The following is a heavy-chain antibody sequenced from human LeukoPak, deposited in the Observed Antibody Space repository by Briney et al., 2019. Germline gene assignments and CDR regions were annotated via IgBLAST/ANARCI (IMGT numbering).Heavy chain of an antibody. J-gene: IGHJ4*02. CDR1: GVTFSSHW. CDR2: INPDGSNT. Sequence: GGSLRLSCAASGVTFSSHWMHWVRQAPEKGLVWISRINPDGSNTVYADSVRGRFTISRDSAKDTLFLQMNSLRVEDTAVYYCARDSFDRSGNYKGFDYWGQGTLVTVSS. CDR3: ARDSFDRSGNYKGFDY. V-gene: IGHV3-74*01. D-gene: IGHD3-22*01.